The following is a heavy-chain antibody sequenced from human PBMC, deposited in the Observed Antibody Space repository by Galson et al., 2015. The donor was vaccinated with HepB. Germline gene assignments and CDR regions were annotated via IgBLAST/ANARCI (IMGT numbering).Heavy chain of an antibody. D-gene: IGHD4-11*01. J-gene: IGHJ5*02. CDR1: GGSISRYY. CDR2: VYYSGST. CDR3: ARVRLVNWFDP. V-gene: IGHV4-59*13. Sequence: SETLSPTCTVSGGSISRYYWSWSRQPLGKGLELIGYVYYSGSTNYNPSLKSRVTISVDTSKNQFSLKLSSVTAADTAVYYCARVRLVNWFDPWGQGTLVTVSS.